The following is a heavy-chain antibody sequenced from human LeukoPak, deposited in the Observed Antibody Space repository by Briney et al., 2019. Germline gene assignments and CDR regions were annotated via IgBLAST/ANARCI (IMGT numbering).Heavy chain of an antibody. CDR2: INHSGST. CDR3: ARYDGTHYYYYMDV. CDR1: GYSISSGYY. V-gene: IGHV4-38-2*02. D-gene: IGHD3-16*01. Sequence: SETLSPTCTVSGYSISSGYYWSWIRQPPGKGLEWIGEINHSGSTNYNPSLKSRVAISVDKSKNQFSLKLSSVTAADTAVYYCARYDGTHYYYYMDVWGKGTTVTVSS. J-gene: IGHJ6*03.